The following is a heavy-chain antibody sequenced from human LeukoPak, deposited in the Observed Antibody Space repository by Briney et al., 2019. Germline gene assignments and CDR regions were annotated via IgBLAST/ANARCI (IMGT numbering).Heavy chain of an antibody. J-gene: IGHJ5*02. V-gene: IGHV1-69*13. D-gene: IGHD3-3*01. CDR3: ARDGLYYDFWSGYSNPNWFDP. CDR1: LGTFSSYA. Sequence: SVKVSCKASLGTFSSYAISWVRQAPGQGLEWMGGIIPIFGTANYAQKFQGRVTITADESTSTAYMELSSLRSEDTAVYYCARDGLYYDFWSGYSNPNWFDPWGQGTLVTVSS. CDR2: IIPIFGTA.